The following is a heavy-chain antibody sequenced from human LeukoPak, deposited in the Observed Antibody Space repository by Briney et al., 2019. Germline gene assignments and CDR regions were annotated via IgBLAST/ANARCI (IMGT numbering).Heavy chain of an antibody. CDR2: INPNSGGT. CDR1: GYTFTGYY. J-gene: IGHJ1*01. CDR3: ARGRQPEIQH. D-gene: IGHD2-2*01. Sequence: GESLKISCKASGYTFTGYYMHWVRQAPGQGLEWMGWINPNSGGTNYAQKFQGRVTMTRDTSISTAYMELSRLRSDDTAVYYCARGRQPEIQHWGQGTLVTVSS. V-gene: IGHV1-2*02.